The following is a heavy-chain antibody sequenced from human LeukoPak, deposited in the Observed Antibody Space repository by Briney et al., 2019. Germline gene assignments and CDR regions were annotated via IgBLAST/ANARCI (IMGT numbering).Heavy chain of an antibody. J-gene: IGHJ4*02. V-gene: IGHV4-39*07. CDR3: ARDGSGWYGGLFDY. CDR1: GGSISSSSYY. Sequence: SETLSLTCTVSGGSISSSSYYWGWLRQPPGKGREWVGSIYYSGSTYDNPSLKSRVTISVDTSKNQFSLKLSSVTAADTAVYYCARDGSGWYGGLFDYWGQGTLVTVST. CDR2: IYYSGST. D-gene: IGHD6-19*01.